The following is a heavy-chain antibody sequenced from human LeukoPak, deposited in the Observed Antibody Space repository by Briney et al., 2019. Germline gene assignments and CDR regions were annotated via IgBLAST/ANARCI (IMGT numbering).Heavy chain of an antibody. CDR1: GYTFTIYY. V-gene: IGHV1-46*01. Sequence: ASVKVSFKSSGYTFTIYYMRLVRQSPGQGLEWVGIINPSGGSRSYAQKFQGRVTMTRDMSTSTVYMELSSLRSEDTAVYYCAGPPATVTKHYYYYMDVWGKGTTVTVSS. J-gene: IGHJ6*03. CDR2: INPSGGSR. D-gene: IGHD4-11*01. CDR3: AGPPATVTKHYYYYMDV.